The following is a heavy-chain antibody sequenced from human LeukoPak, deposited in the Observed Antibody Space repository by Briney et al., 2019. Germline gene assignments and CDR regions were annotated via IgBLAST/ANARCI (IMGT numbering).Heavy chain of an antibody. CDR3: ARGRPLLDS. CDR1: GYTFTGYY. V-gene: IGHV7-4-1*02. Sequence: ASVKVSCKASGYTFTGYYMHWVRQAPGQGPEWMGWINTHTGNPTFAQGFTGRFVFSLDTSVSTAYLQISSLKAEDTAVYYCARGRPLLDSWGQGTLVIVSS. J-gene: IGHJ4*02. CDR2: INTHTGNP.